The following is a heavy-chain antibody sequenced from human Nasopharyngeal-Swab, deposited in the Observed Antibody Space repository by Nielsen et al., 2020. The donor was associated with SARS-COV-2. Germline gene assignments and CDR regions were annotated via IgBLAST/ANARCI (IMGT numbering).Heavy chain of an antibody. V-gene: IGHV4-39*01. CDR2: IYYSGST. J-gene: IGHJ4*02. CDR3: ARHALVTKDFDY. Sequence: RQAPGKGLEWIGSIYYSGSTYYNPSLKSRVTISVDTSKNQFSLKLSSVTAADMAVYYCARHALVTKDFDYWGQGTLVTVSS. D-gene: IGHD4-17*01.